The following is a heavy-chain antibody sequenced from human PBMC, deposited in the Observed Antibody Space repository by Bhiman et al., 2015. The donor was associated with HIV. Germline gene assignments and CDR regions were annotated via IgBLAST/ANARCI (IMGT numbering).Heavy chain of an antibody. Sequence: EMQLVESGGGLVQPGRSLRLSCRASGFNFEDYGMHWVRQAPGKGLEWVSGINWDNGDIGYADSVKGRFTISRDNAKNSLYLQMNSLTAEDTALYYCAKDTSEGSDERAFDLWGQGTVVTVSS. V-gene: IGHV3-9*01. J-gene: IGHJ3*01. CDR2: INWDNGDI. CDR3: AKDTSEGSDERAFDL. D-gene: IGHD2-21*02. CDR1: GFNFEDYG.